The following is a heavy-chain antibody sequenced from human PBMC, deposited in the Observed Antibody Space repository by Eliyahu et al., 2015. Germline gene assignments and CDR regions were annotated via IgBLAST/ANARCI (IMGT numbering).Heavy chain of an antibody. V-gene: IGHV3-30*04. J-gene: IGHJ4*02. CDR1: XFSFSXHA. CDR2: TSFDGKAK. CDR3: AAEIGARSWND. D-gene: IGHD1-1*01. Sequence: QVQLVESGGGVFQPGNSLRLXXAASXFSFSXHARHWVRQAPGKGLGWVAWTSFDGKAKFYSDSARGRFTVSRDNSKQTLYLQMNSLTPEDTALYYCAAEIGARSWNDWGQGTLVTVSS.